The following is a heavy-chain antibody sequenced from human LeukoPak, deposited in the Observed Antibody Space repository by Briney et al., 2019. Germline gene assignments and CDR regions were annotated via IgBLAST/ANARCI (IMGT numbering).Heavy chain of an antibody. CDR2: IKPDGSLI. V-gene: IGHV3-7*01. Sequence: GGSLRLSCAASGFTFSSYWMTWVRQGPGKGLEWVANIKPDGSLIYYVDSVKGRFTISRDNAKNSLYLQMNSLRAEDTAVYYCARGLITMIWGGDDYWGQGTLVTVSS. D-gene: IGHD3-22*01. CDR1: GFTFSSYW. J-gene: IGHJ4*02. CDR3: ARGLITMIWGGDDY.